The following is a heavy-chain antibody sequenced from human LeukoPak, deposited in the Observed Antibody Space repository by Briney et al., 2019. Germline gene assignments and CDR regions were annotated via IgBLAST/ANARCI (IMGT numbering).Heavy chain of an antibody. J-gene: IGHJ4*02. D-gene: IGHD1-26*01. Sequence: GASVKVSCKASGYTFTNYAISWVRQAPGQGLEWVGWISAYNGNTNYAQKLQGRVTMTTDTSTSTAYMDLRSLRSDDTAVYYCAYGIVGATSSYWGQGTLVTVSS. CDR3: AYGIVGATSSY. CDR1: GYTFTNYA. CDR2: ISAYNGNT. V-gene: IGHV1-18*01.